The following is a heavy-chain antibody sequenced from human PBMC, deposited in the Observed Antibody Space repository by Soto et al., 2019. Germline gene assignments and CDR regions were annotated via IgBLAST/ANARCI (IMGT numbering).Heavy chain of an antibody. CDR1: GGTFSSYA. Sequence: QVQLVQSGAEVKKPGSSVTVSCKASGGTFSSYAISWVRQAPGQGLEWMGGIIPIFGTANYAQKFQGRVTITADEATSTAYMELSSLRFEDTAVYYCARDRGPSLHYYESRNDAFDIWGQGTMVTVSS. V-gene: IGHV1-69*12. D-gene: IGHD3-22*01. CDR3: ARDRGPSLHYYESRNDAFDI. J-gene: IGHJ3*02. CDR2: IIPIFGTA.